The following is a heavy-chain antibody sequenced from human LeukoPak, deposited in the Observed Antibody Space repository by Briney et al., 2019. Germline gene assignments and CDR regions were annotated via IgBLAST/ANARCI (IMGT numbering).Heavy chain of an antibody. Sequence: GASVKVSCKASGYTFTDYYVHWIRQASGQGLEWMGLINSNTGGTYVAQKFQGRVTMTRDTSIITAYMELSRLTSDDTTVYYCARGWQINSSGGFVDPWGQGTLVTVSS. V-gene: IGHV1-2*02. J-gene: IGHJ5*02. CDR1: GYTFTDYY. CDR2: INSNTGGT. CDR3: ARGWQINSSGGFVDP. D-gene: IGHD6-6*01.